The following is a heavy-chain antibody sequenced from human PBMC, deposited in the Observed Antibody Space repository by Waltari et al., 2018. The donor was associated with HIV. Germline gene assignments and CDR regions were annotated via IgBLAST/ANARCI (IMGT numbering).Heavy chain of an antibody. J-gene: IGHJ4*02. CDR3: AKDDSTGSSGYYPFHY. CDR2: ISGSGGST. V-gene: IGHV3-23*04. D-gene: IGHD3-22*01. CDR1: VFTFTHYA. Sequence: EVQLVESGGGLVQPGGSLILSWAASVFTFTHYAMNWVRQAPGKGLEWVSAISGSGGSTYYADSVKGRFTISRDNSKNTLYLQMNSLRAEDTALYYCAKDDSTGSSGYYPFHYWGQGTLITVSS.